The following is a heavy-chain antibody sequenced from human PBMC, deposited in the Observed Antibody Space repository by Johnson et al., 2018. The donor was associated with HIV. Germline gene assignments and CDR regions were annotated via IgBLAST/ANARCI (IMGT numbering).Heavy chain of an antibody. D-gene: IGHD3-10*01. V-gene: IGHV3-30*14. CDR1: GITFSSYA. CDR3: ARGPVMVRGVTDAFDI. J-gene: IGHJ3*02. Sequence: QVQLVESGGGLVKPGGSLRLSCAASGITFSSYAMHWVRQAPGKGLEWVAVISYDGSNKYYADSVKGRFTISRDHSKNTLYLQMNSLRAEDTAVYYCARGPVMVRGVTDAFDIWGQGTMVTVSS. CDR2: ISYDGSNK.